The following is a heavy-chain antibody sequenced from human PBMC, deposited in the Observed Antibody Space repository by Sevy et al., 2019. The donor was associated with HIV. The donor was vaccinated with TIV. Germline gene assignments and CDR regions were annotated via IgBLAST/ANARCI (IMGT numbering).Heavy chain of an antibody. CDR2: ITGSSNYI. J-gene: IGHJ4*02. D-gene: IGHD1-26*01. CDR3: ARDFPVGTTSTLDY. CDR1: GFTFSNYN. V-gene: IGHV3-21*01. Sequence: GGSLRLSCAASGFTFSNYNMNWVRQAPGKGLEWVSSITGSSNYIYYADSLKGRFTASRDNAKNSLYLQMNSLRAEDTAVYYCARDFPVGTTSTLDYWGQGTLVTVSS.